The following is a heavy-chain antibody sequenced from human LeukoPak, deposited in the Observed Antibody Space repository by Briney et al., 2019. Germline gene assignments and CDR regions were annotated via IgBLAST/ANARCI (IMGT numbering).Heavy chain of an antibody. Sequence: SETLSLTCTVSGGSISSYYWSWIRQPPGKGLEWIGYIYYSGSTSYNPSLKSRVTISVDTSKNQFSLKLSSVTAADTAVYYCARLQIQLWSDWGQGTLVTVSS. V-gene: IGHV4-59*08. J-gene: IGHJ4*02. CDR2: IYYSGST. D-gene: IGHD5-18*01. CDR3: ARLQIQLWSD. CDR1: GGSISSYY.